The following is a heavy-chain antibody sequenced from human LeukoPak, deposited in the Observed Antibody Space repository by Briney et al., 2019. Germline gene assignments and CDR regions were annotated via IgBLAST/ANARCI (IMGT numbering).Heavy chain of an antibody. J-gene: IGHJ4*02. V-gene: IGHV1-2*02. CDR3: ARERTMVRGVIKGYFDY. D-gene: IGHD3-10*01. CDR2: INPNSGGT. CDR1: GHTFTGYY. Sequence: GASVKVSCKASGHTFTGYYMHWVRQAPGQGLEWMGWINPNSGGTNYAQKFQGRVTMTRDTSISTAYMELSRLRSDDTAVYYCARERTMVRGVIKGYFDYWGQGTLVTVSS.